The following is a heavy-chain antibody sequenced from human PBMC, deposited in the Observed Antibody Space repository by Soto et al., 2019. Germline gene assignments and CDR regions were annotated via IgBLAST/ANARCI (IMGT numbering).Heavy chain of an antibody. CDR3: AKRRGAGGHFDY. D-gene: IGHD2-15*01. CDR2: ASIGGST. Sequence: PGGSLRLSCAASGFTFSSYAMGWVRQGPGKGLEWVAVASIGGSTHYADSVRGRFTISRDNSENTLSLQMNSLTAEDTAVYFCAKRRGAGGHFDYWGQGALVTVSS. J-gene: IGHJ4*02. CDR1: GFTFSSYA. V-gene: IGHV3-23*01.